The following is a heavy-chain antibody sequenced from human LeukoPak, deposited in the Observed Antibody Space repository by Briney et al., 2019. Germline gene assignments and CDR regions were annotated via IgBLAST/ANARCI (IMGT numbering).Heavy chain of an antibody. J-gene: IGHJ6*03. D-gene: IGHD3-9*01. CDR2: INPSGGST. CDR3: ARVNFDILTGYYYYYYYYMDV. Sequence: VASVKVSCKASGYTFTSYYMRWVRQATGQGREWMGIINPSGGSTSYAQKFQGRVTMTRDMSTSTVYMELSSLRSEDTAVYYCARVNFDILTGYYYYYYYYMDVWGKGTTVTISS. V-gene: IGHV1-46*01. CDR1: GYTFTSYY.